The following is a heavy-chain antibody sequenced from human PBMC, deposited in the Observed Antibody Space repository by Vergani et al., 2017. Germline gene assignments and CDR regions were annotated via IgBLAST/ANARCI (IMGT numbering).Heavy chain of an antibody. D-gene: IGHD5-24*01. J-gene: IGHJ3*02. CDR1: GGSISSSSYY. Sequence: QLQLQESGPGLVKPSETLSLTCTVSGGSISSSSYYWGWIRQPPGKGLEWIGSIYYSGSTYYNPSLKSPVTISVDTSKNQFSLKLSSVTAADTAVYYCARLEIVAEMATPISAFDIWGQGTMVTVSS. CDR2: IYYSGST. V-gene: IGHV4-39*01. CDR3: ARLEIVAEMATPISAFDI.